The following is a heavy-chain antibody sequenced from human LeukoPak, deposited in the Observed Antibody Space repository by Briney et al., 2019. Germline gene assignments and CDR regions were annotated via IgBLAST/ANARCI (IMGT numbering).Heavy chain of an antibody. D-gene: IGHD6-19*01. CDR3: ARDGAIAVNWFDP. CDR1: GGSSSSYY. J-gene: IGHJ5*02. CDR2: IYTSGST. Sequence: PSETLSLTCSVSGGSSSSYYWNWIRQPAGKALEWIGRIYTSGSTNYNPSLKSRVTISVDTSKNQFSLKLSSVTAADTAVYYCARDGAIAVNWFDPWGQGTLVTVSS. V-gene: IGHV4-4*07.